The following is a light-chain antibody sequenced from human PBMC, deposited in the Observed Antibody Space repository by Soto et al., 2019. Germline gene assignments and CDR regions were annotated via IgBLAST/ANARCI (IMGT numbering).Light chain of an antibody. Sequence: EIVMPHSPATLSVSPGERATLSCRASQSVSSNFAWYQQKPGQAPRLLIYGASPRATGIPAMFSGSGSGTDFTLTISSLPSEDVAVSFCQQENNWPPWTFG. J-gene: IGKJ1*01. V-gene: IGKV3-15*01. CDR3: QQENNWPPWT. CDR1: QSVSSN. CDR2: GAS.